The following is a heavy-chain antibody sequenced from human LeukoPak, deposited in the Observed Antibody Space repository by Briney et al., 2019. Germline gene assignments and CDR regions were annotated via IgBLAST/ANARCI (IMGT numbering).Heavy chain of an antibody. Sequence: GGSLRLSCAASGXTFSSYWMHWVRQAPGKGLVWVSRIFNDGSRTNYADSVNGRLTISRDSAKNTLYLQLNSLTVEDTAVYYCARGHISGYYTDYWGQGSLVTVSS. CDR2: IFNDGSRT. CDR3: ARGHISGYYTDY. J-gene: IGHJ4*02. V-gene: IGHV3-74*01. D-gene: IGHD6-19*01. CDR1: GXTFSSYW.